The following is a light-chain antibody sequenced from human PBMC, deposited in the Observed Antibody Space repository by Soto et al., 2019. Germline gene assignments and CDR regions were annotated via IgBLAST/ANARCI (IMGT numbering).Light chain of an antibody. Sequence: QSALTRPASVSGSPGQSITISCTGTSSDVGGYKPVSWYQHHPGKAPKLIIYEGSKRPSGVSNRFSGSKSGNTASLTISGLQAEDEGDYYCCSYAGNNIQVVFGGGTKLTVL. CDR3: CSYAGNNIQVV. J-gene: IGLJ2*01. V-gene: IGLV2-23*01. CDR1: SSDVGGYKP. CDR2: EGS.